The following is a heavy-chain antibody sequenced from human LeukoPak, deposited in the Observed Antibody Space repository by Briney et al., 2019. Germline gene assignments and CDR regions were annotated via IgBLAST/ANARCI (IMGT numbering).Heavy chain of an antibody. J-gene: IGHJ6*02. D-gene: IGHD3-10*01. CDR3: TTDLKPPLYYGSEIHFGSDSPDFFYGMDV. CDR1: GFDFGGLW. V-gene: IGHV3-15*01. Sequence: AGGSLRLSCTASGFDFGGLWMSWVRQAPGKGLEWVGRIISKTDGGTTSYAAPVKGRFTISRDDSRHTLYLQMNSLKTEDTAVYYCTTDLKPPLYYGSEIHFGSDSPDFFYGMDVWGQGTAVSVSS. CDR2: IISKTDGGTT.